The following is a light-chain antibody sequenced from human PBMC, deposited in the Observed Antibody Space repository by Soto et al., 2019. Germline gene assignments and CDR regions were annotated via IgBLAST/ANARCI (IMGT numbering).Light chain of an antibody. Sequence: QSVLTQPASVSGSPGQSITISCTGTRSDVGGYNYVSWYKQNPGKAPKLVIYDVSHRPSGVSNRFFGSKSGNTASLTISGLQAEDEADYYCFSYSTSRARIFGGGTKVNVL. V-gene: IGLV2-14*01. CDR2: DVS. J-gene: IGLJ2*01. CDR3: FSYSTSRARI. CDR1: RSDVGGYNY.